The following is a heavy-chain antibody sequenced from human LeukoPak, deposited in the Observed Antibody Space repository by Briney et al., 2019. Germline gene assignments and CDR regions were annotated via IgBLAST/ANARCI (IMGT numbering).Heavy chain of an antibody. V-gene: IGHV4-39*01. Sequence: SETLSLTGTVSGGSISSSSYYWGWIRQPPGKGLEWIGNLHYSGSNYDNPSLKSRVTISVDTSKTQFSLKLSSVPAAHPPVYYCARQKFSGSYYEDYWGQRNLVSVSS. D-gene: IGHD1-26*01. CDR1: GGSISSSSYY. J-gene: IGHJ4*02. CDR3: ARQKFSGSYYEDY. CDR2: LHYSGSN.